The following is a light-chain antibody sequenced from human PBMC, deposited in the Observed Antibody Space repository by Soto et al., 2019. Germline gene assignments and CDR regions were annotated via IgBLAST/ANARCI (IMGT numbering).Light chain of an antibody. Sequence: LTQPASVSGSPGQSITISCTGTSSDVGSYNLVSWYQQHPGKAPKLMIYEGSKRPSGVSNRFSGSKSGNTASLTISGLQAEDEADYYCCSYAGSSSFVFGTGTKVTVL. CDR1: SSDVGSYNL. V-gene: IGLV2-23*01. J-gene: IGLJ1*01. CDR2: EGS. CDR3: CSYAGSSSFV.